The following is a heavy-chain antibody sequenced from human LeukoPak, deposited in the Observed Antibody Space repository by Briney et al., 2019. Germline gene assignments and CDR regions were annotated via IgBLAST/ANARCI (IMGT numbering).Heavy chain of an antibody. D-gene: IGHD6-19*01. Sequence: SGGSLRLSCAASGFAVSSNYMSWVRQAPGKGLEWVSAISGSGGSTYYADSVKGRFTISRDNSKNTLYLQMNSLRAEDTAVYYCARDKTSSGWYPYYYYGMDVWGQGTTVTVSS. CDR3: ARDKTSSGWYPYYYYGMDV. CDR2: ISGSGGST. CDR1: GFAVSSNY. J-gene: IGHJ6*02. V-gene: IGHV3-23*01.